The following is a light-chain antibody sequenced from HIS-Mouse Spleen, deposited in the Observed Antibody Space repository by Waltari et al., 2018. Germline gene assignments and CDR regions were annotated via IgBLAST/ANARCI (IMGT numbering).Light chain of an antibody. Sequence: AIRMTQSPSSFSASTGDSVTITCRASQGISSYLAWYPQKPGKAPKLLIYAASTLQSGVPSRFSGSGSGTDFTLTISCLQSEDFATYYCQQYYSYPYTFGQGTKLEIK. CDR3: QQYYSYPYT. CDR2: AAS. CDR1: QGISSY. J-gene: IGKJ2*01. V-gene: IGKV1-8*01.